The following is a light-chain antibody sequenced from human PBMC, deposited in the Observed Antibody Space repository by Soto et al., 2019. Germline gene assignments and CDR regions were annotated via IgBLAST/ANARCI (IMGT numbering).Light chain of an antibody. Sequence: EIVMTQSPATLSVSPGERATLSCRASQSVSSNLAWYQQKPGQAPRLLIYGASTRATGIPARFSGSGSGTEFTLPITSLQSEDFAVYYCQQYNNWLRTFGQGT. CDR3: QQYNNWLRT. J-gene: IGKJ1*01. V-gene: IGKV3-15*01. CDR1: QSVSSN. CDR2: GAS.